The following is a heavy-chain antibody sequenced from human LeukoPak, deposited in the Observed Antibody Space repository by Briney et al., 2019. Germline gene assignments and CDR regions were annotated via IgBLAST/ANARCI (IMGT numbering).Heavy chain of an antibody. Sequence: PGGSLRLSCAASGFTFSSYGMHWVRQAPGKGLEWVAVISYDGSNKYYADSVKGRFTISRDNSKNTLYLQMNSLRAEGTAVYYCANVYYDFWSGLKGNNYYYYGMDVWGQGTTVTVSS. D-gene: IGHD3-3*01. V-gene: IGHV3-30*18. CDR3: ANVYYDFWSGLKGNNYYYYGMDV. J-gene: IGHJ6*02. CDR2: ISYDGSNK. CDR1: GFTFSSYG.